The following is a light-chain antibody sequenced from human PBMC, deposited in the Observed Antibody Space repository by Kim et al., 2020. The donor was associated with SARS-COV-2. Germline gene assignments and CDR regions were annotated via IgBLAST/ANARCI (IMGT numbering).Light chain of an antibody. J-gene: IGKJ2*01. CDR1: QTISSR. Sequence: FESVGDSVTMTCRARQTISSRMAWDQQKPGKVPTLLIYEASTLESGVPSRFSGSRSGTEFTLTISSLQTDDFATYYCQQYNDYSATFGQGTKLEI. CDR3: QQYNDYSAT. CDR2: EAS. V-gene: IGKV1-5*03.